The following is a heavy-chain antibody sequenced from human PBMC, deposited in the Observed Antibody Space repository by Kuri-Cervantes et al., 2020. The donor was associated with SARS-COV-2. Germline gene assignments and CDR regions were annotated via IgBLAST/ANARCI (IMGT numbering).Heavy chain of an antibody. CDR3: ARGGTYYDILSGQKNWFDP. V-gene: IGHV1-18*01. CDR1: GYTFTSYD. D-gene: IGHD3-9*01. CDR2: FSVYNGNT. J-gene: IGHJ5*02. Sequence: VSVKVSCKASGYTFTSYDINWVRQAPGQGLEWVGWFSVYNGNTNYGQNVKGRITMTTDTSTSTAYMELRSLRSDDTAVYYCARGGTYYDILSGQKNWFDPWGQGTLVTVSS.